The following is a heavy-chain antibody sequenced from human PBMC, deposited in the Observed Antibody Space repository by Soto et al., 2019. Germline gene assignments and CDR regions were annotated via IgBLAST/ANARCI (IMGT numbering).Heavy chain of an antibody. J-gene: IGHJ4*02. CDR1: GYSFNSYW. CDR2: IYPGDSDT. D-gene: IGHD6-13*01. CDR3: ARLRGNSFTGVFGY. V-gene: IGHV5-51*01. Sequence: GESLKISCKGSGYSFNSYWIAWVRQMPGKGLEWMGIIYPGDSDTRYSPSLRGQVTISADKSISTAYLQWSNLKASDTAMYYCARLRGNSFTGVFGYWGQGTLVTVSS.